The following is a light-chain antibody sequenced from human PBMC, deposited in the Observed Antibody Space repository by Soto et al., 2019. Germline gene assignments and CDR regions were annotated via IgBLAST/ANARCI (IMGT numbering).Light chain of an antibody. CDR1: SSNIGSNY. J-gene: IGLJ2*01. CDR2: RNN. Sequence: QPVLTQPPSASGTPGQRVTISCSGSSSNIGSNYVYWYQQLPGTAPKLLIYRNNQRPSGVPDRFSGSKSGTSASLAISGLRSEDEADYYCAAWDDSLLFGGGTKVTVL. CDR3: AAWDDSLL. V-gene: IGLV1-47*01.